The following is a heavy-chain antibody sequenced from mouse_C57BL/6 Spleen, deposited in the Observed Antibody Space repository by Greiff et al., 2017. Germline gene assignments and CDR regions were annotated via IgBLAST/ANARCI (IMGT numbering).Heavy chain of an antibody. CDR2: LHPNSGST. D-gene: IGHD1-1*01. V-gene: IGHV1-64*01. CDR1: GYTFTSYW. CDR3: ARITTLVAQDY. Sequence: QVQLQQPGAELVKPGASVTLSCKASGYTFTSYWMHWVKQRPGQGLEWIGMLHPNSGSTNYNEKFKSKATLTVDTSSNTAYMQLISLTSEDAAVDYCARITTLVAQDYWGQGTTRTVSS. J-gene: IGHJ2*01.